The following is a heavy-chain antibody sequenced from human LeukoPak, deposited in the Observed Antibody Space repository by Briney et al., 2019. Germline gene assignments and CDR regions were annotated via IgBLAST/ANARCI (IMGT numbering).Heavy chain of an antibody. CDR3: ARDGHNWNDPLSVGWFDP. V-gene: IGHV3-74*01. CDR1: GFTFSSYW. D-gene: IGHD1-1*01. J-gene: IGHJ5*02. Sequence: GGSLRLSCAASGFTFSSYWMHWVRQSPGKGLVGVSRINSDGSSTSYADSVKGRFTISRDNAKNTLYLQMNSLRAEDTAVYYCARDGHNWNDPLSVGWFDPWGQGTLVTVSS. CDR2: INSDGSST.